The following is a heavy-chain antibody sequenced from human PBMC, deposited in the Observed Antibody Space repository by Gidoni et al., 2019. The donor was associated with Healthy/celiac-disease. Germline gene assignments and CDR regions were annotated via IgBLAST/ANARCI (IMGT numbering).Heavy chain of an antibody. CDR2: IYSGGST. J-gene: IGHJ4*02. D-gene: IGHD3-22*01. V-gene: IGHV3-53*02. CDR1: GFTVSSNY. Sequence: EVQLVETGGGLIQPGGSLSLSCAASGFTVSSNYMSWVRQAPGKGLEWVSVIYSGGSTYYADSVKGRFTISRDNSKNTLYLQMNSLRAEDTAVYYCARDDSSALLSYWGQGTLVTVSS. CDR3: ARDDSSALLSY.